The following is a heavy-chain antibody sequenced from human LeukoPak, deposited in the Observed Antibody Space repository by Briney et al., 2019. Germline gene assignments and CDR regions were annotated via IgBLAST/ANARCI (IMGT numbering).Heavy chain of an antibody. CDR3: ARDVLLRYSSGWDYFDY. J-gene: IGHJ4*02. Sequence: SVKVSCKASGGTFSSYAISWVRQAPGQGLEWMGGIIPIFGTANYAQKFQGRVTITADESTSTAYMELSSLRSEDTAVYYCARDVLLRYSSGWDYFDYWGQGTLVTVSS. D-gene: IGHD6-19*01. CDR1: GGTFSSYA. CDR2: IIPIFGTA. V-gene: IGHV1-69*13.